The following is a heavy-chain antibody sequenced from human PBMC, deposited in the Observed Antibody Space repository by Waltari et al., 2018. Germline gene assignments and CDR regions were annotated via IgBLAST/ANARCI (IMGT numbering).Heavy chain of an antibody. CDR2: SYYSGIT. Sequence: QVQLQESGPGLVRPSETLSLTCTVSGDSISTYYWSWIRQPPGKGLEWIGYSYYSGITKYNPSLKSRVSISVDTSKNQFSLRLTSVTAADTAVYYCARGKYYYDSSGYRTNWFDPWGQGTLVTVSS. CDR3: ARGKYYYDSSGYRTNWFDP. CDR1: GDSISTYY. V-gene: IGHV4-59*01. D-gene: IGHD3-22*01. J-gene: IGHJ5*02.